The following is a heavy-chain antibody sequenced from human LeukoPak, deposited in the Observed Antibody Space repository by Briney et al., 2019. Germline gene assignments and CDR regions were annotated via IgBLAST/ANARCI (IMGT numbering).Heavy chain of an antibody. J-gene: IGHJ5*02. V-gene: IGHV4-59*01. Sequence: PSETLSLTCTVSGGSISSYYWSWIRQPPGKGLEWIGYIYYSGSTNYNPSLKSRVTISVDTSKNQFSLKLSSVTAADTAVYYCARGSSMVRGTTGWFYPWGQGTLVTVSS. D-gene: IGHD3-10*01. CDR3: ARGSSMVRGTTGWFYP. CDR1: GGSISSYY. CDR2: IYYSGST.